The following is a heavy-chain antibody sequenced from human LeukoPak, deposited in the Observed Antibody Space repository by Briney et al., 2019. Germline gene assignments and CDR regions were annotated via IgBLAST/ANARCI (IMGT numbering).Heavy chain of an antibody. CDR2: IYYTGST. CDR1: GDSINTYY. J-gene: IGHJ5*02. CDR3: ARGYCSSTSCYRWFDP. D-gene: IGHD2-2*01. V-gene: IGHV4-59*01. Sequence: PSETLSVTCTVSGDSINTYYWNWIRQPPGKGLEWIGNIYYTGSTKYNPALKSRVTISVDTSKNQFSLKLSSVTAADTAVYYCARGYCSSTSCYRWFDPWGQGTLVTVSS.